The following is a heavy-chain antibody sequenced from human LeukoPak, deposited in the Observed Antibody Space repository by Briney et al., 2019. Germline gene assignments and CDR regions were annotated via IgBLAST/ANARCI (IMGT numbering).Heavy chain of an antibody. CDR2: ISYDGSNK. Sequence: GGSLRLSCAASGITFSSYAMHWVRQAPGKGLEWVAVISYDGSNKYYADSVKGRFTISRDNSKNMLYLQMNSLRAEDTAVYYCARLLPSYDSHRGWFDPWGQGTLVTVSS. V-gene: IGHV3-30*04. J-gene: IGHJ5*02. D-gene: IGHD3-22*01. CDR3: ARLLPSYDSHRGWFDP. CDR1: GITFSSYA.